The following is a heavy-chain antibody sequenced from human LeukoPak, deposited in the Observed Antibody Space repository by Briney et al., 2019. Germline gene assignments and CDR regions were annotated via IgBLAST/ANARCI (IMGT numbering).Heavy chain of an antibody. CDR3: TGNYYGSGSYADFDY. V-gene: IGHV3-73*01. D-gene: IGHD3-10*01. CDR1: GFTFSSYS. J-gene: IGHJ4*02. CDR2: IRSTANGYAT. Sequence: GGSLRLSCAASGFTFSSYSMNWVRQASGKGLEWVGRIRSTANGYATAYAASVKGRFTISRDDSKNTAYLQMDSLKTEDTAVYYCTGNYYGSGSYADFDYWGQGTLVTVSS.